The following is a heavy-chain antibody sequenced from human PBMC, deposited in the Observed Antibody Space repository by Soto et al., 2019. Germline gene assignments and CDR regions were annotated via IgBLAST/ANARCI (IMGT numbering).Heavy chain of an antibody. D-gene: IGHD1-26*01. CDR1: GGSISSSSYY. J-gene: IGHJ6*03. CDR2: IYYSGST. V-gene: IGHV4-39*01. CDR3: ARQGAEVDSPYYYYYYMDV. Sequence: PSETLSLTCTVSGGSISSSSYYWGWIRQPPGKGLEWIGSIYYSGSTYYNPSLKSRVTISVDTSKNQFSLKLSSVTAADTAVYYCARQGAEVDSPYYYYYYMDVWGKGTTVTVSS.